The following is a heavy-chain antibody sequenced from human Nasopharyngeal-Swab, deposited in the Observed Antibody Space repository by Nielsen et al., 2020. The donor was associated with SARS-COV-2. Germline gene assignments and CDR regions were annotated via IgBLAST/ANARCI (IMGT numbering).Heavy chain of an antibody. J-gene: IGHJ4*02. CDR3: VKDRGY. Sequence: WVRQAPGQGLEWMGWISAYNGNTNYAQKLQGRVTMTTDTSTSTAYMELRSLRSDDTAVYYCVKDRGYWGQGTLVTVSS. V-gene: IGHV1-18*01. CDR2: ISAYNGNT.